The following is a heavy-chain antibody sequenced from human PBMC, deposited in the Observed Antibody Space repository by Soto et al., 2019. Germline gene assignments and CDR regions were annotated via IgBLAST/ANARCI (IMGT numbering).Heavy chain of an antibody. CDR1: GGSISSSSYY. Sequence: PSETLSLTCTVSGGSISSSSYYWGWIRQPPGKGLEWIGSIYYSGSTYYNPSLKSRVTISVDTSKNQFSLKLSSVTAADTAVYYSARPETAGTTLWYFALWGRGTLVTVSS. CDR2: IYYSGST. V-gene: IGHV4-39*01. D-gene: IGHD6-13*01. J-gene: IGHJ2*01. CDR3: ARPETAGTTLWYFAL.